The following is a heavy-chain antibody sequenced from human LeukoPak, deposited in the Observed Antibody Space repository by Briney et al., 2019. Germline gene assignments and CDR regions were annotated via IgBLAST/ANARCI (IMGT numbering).Heavy chain of an antibody. J-gene: IGHJ5*02. CDR3: ARHRSYYDSSGPFDP. D-gene: IGHD3-22*01. CDR2: VNHSGST. Sequence: SETLSLTCAVYGGSFSGYYWSWIRQPPGKGLEWSGEVNHSGSTSYNPSLKSRVTISVDTSKNQFSLKLSSVTAADTAVYYCARHRSYYDSSGPFDPWGQGTLVTVSS. V-gene: IGHV4-34*01. CDR1: GGSFSGYY.